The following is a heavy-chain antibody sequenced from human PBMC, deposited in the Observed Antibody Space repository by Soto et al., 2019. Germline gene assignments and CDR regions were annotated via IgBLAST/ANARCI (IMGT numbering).Heavy chain of an antibody. CDR2: ISSSSSYI. J-gene: IGHJ5*02. CDR1: GFTFSSYS. CDR3: ARDLAAGAFDP. D-gene: IGHD6-19*01. V-gene: IGHV3-21*01. Sequence: EVQLVESGGGLVKPGGSLRLSCAASGFTFSSYSMNWVRQAAGKGLEWVSSISSSSSYIYYADSVKGRFTISRDNAKNSLYLQMNSLRAEDTAVYYCARDLAAGAFDPWGQGTLVTVSS.